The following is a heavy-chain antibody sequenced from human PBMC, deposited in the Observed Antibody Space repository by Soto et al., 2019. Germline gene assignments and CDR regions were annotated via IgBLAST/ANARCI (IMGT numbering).Heavy chain of an antibody. CDR1: GFTFDDYA. CDR2: ISWNSGSI. V-gene: IGHV3-9*01. J-gene: IGHJ3*02. Sequence: PGGSLRLSCAASGFTFDDYAMHWVRQAPGKGLEWVSGISWNSGSIGYADSVKGRFTISRDNAKNSLYLQMNSLRAEDTALYYCAKDNQLELLSVAFDIWGQGTMVTVSS. CDR3: AKDNQLELLSVAFDI. D-gene: IGHD1-7*01.